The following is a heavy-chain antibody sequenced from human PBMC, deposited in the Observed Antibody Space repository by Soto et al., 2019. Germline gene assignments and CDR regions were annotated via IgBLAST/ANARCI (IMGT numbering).Heavy chain of an antibody. CDR3: ARGNRSFDFDS. CDR1: GFNFGFFG. CDR2: ISGDGINT. Sequence: QIQLVESGGDVVQPGKSLRLSCAASGFNFGFFGMHWVRQAPGKGLEWVAFISGDGINTQYADSVRGRFTLSRDYSRKTMYLQMDSLRDEVTALYYCARGNRSFDFDSWGLGTLVTVSS. D-gene: IGHD1-26*01. J-gene: IGHJ4*02. V-gene: IGHV3-30*03.